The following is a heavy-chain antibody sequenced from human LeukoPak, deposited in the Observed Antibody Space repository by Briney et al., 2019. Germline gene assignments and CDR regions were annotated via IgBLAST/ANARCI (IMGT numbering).Heavy chain of an antibody. CDR1: GGTFSSYA. J-gene: IGHJ5*02. CDR3: ARDERWLQSDRFDP. Sequence: ASVKVSCKASGGTFSSYAISWVRQAPGQGLEWMGGIIPIFGTANYAQKFQGRVTITTDESTSTAYMELSSLRSEDTAVYYCARDERWLQSDRFDPWGQGTLVTVSS. V-gene: IGHV1-69*05. D-gene: IGHD5-24*01. CDR2: IIPIFGTA.